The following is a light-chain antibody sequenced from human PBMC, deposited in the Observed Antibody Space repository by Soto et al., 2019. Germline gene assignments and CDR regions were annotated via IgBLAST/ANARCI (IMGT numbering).Light chain of an antibody. CDR1: SSDVGAYNY. J-gene: IGLJ2*01. V-gene: IGLV2-8*01. CDR3: SSFAGSNTV. Sequence: SVLTQPPSASGSPGQSVTISCTGTSSDVGAYNYVSWYQRHPGKGPKLMIYEVSKRTSGVPDRFSGSKSGNTASLTVSGLQAEDEADYYCSSFAGSNTVFGGGTKVTVL. CDR2: EVS.